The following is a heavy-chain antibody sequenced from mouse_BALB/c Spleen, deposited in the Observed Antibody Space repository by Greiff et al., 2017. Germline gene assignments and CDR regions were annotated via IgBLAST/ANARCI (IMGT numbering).Heavy chain of an antibody. CDR1: GYTFTDYA. J-gene: IGHJ3*01. CDR3: ARSNYGSSYGFAY. CDR2: ISTYYGDA. D-gene: IGHD1-1*01. Sequence: VQLQQSGAELVRPGVSVKISCKGSGYTFTDYAMHWVKQSHAKSLEWIGVISTYYGDASYNQKFKGKATMTVDKSSSTAYMELARLTSEDSAIYYCARSNYGSSYGFAYWGQGTLVTVSA. V-gene: IGHV1S137*01.